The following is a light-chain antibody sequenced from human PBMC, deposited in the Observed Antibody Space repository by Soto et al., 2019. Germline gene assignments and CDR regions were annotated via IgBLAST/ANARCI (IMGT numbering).Light chain of an antibody. CDR1: QSVSSSY. CDR2: GTS. V-gene: IGKV3-20*01. J-gene: IGKJ5*01. Sequence: EFVLAQSPGTLSLSPGGRATVSCRSSQSVSSSYLAWYQQKPGQAPRLLIYGTSSRATDIPDRFSGSGSGTDFTLTISRLEPDDFAVYSCQQYDSSPITFGQGTRLEIK. CDR3: QQYDSSPIT.